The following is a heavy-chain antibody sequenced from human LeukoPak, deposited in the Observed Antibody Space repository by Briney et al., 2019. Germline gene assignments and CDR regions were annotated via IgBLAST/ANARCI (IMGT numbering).Heavy chain of an antibody. Sequence: SETLSLTCTVSGDSISGYYWSWIRQPPAKGLEWIGHVLYSGSTTYDPSLKGRVTISVDTSKNQFSLKLSSVTAADTAVYYCARWWSCGGDCYLLDSWGQGTLVTVSS. CDR2: VLYSGST. D-gene: IGHD2-21*02. J-gene: IGHJ4*02. CDR3: ARWWSCGGDCYLLDS. V-gene: IGHV4-59*01. CDR1: GDSISGYY.